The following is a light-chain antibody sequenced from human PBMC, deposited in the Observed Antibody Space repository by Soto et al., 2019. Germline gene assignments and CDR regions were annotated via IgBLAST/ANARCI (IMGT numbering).Light chain of an antibody. CDR3: QQHYSTPQT. Sequence: DIGMTQSPDSLAVSLGDMDTIKCKSSQSVLYSSNNKNYLAWYQQKPGQPPKLLIYWASTRESGVHDRFSGSGSGTDFTLTISSLQAEDVAAYYCQQHYSTPQTFGQGDKVEIK. CDR1: QSVLYSSNNKNY. V-gene: IGKV4-1*01. J-gene: IGKJ1*01. CDR2: WAS.